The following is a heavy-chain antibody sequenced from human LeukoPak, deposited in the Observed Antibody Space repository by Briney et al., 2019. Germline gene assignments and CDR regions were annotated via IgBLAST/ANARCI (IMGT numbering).Heavy chain of an antibody. V-gene: IGHV7-4-1*01. CDR2: INTNTGNP. Sequence: GASVKVSCKASGYTLTSYAMNWVRQAPGQGLEWMGWINTNTGNPTYAQGFTGRFVFSLDTSVSTAYLQICSLKAEDTAVYYCARYCSSTSCYSWFDPWGQGTLVTVSS. J-gene: IGHJ5*02. CDR3: ARYCSSTSCYSWFDP. D-gene: IGHD2-2*01. CDR1: GYTLTSYA.